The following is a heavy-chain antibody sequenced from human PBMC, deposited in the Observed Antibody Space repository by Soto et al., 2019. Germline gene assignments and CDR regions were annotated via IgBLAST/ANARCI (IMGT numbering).Heavy chain of an antibody. CDR2: ISHSGRS. V-gene: IGHV4-59*13. J-gene: IGHJ6*02. D-gene: IGHD3-3*01. CDR3: ARVAMEHYSDMWSGSTSSAVDV. Sequence: SETLSLTCAVSGGSMSSFSWSWIRQPPGKGLEFIGSISHSGRSEYNPSLKNRIILSVDVSKNQFSLNLKSMKVADTAVYYCARVAMEHYSDMWSGSTSSAVDVWGQGTTVTVSS. CDR1: GGSMSSFS.